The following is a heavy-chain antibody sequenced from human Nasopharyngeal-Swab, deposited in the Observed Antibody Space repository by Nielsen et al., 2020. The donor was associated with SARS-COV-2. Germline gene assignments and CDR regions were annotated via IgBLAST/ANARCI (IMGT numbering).Heavy chain of an antibody. V-gene: IGHV4-34*01. CDR1: GFTFSSYS. J-gene: IGHJ6*02. Sequence: ESLKISCAASGFTFSSYSMNWVRQAPGKGLEWIGEINHSEGTNYNPSLKSRVSISVDASKRQFSLKLSSVTAADTAVYYCARPGYCTNGVCYFNGMDVWGQGTTVTVSS. CDR3: ARPGYCTNGVCYFNGMDV. D-gene: IGHD2-8*01. CDR2: INHSEGT.